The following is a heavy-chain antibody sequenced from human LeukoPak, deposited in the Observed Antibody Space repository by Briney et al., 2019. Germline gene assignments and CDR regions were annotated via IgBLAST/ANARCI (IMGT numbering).Heavy chain of an antibody. CDR2: IYPDDSET. D-gene: IGHD1-14*01. Sequence: GESLKISCKGSGYTFTNYWIGWARQMPGKGLEWMGIIYPDDSETRYSPSFQGQVTISADKSVNTAYLQWSSLRASDTAMYYRARFLLTTNWFDPWGQGTLVTVSS. J-gene: IGHJ5*02. V-gene: IGHV5-51*01. CDR1: GYTFTNYW. CDR3: ARFLLTTNWFDP.